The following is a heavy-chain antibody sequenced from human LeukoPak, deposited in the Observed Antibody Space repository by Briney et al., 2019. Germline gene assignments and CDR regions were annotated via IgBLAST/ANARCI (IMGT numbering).Heavy chain of an antibody. CDR2: ISRCGSTI. CDR3: ARDLVVVATRYNYYYYYGMDV. J-gene: IGHJ6*02. V-gene: IGHV3-48*03. CDR1: GFTFSSYV. Sequence: GGSLRLSCVACGFTFSSYVMNWDRQAPGKGLEWVSYISRCGSTIYYADSVKGRFTISRDNAKNSLYLQMNSLRAEDTAVYYCARDLVVVATRYNYYYYYGMDVWGQGTTVTVSS. D-gene: IGHD5-12*01.